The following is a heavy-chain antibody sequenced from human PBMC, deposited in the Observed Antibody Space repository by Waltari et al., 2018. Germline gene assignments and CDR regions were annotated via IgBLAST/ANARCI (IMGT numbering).Heavy chain of an antibody. CDR3: ARDNSGWSFDF. Sequence: QVQLVQSGAEVKKPGASVRVSCKASGYSFTNKHMHWVRQAPGQGPEWVGMINFREGITIYAQKCQGRGTVTGDTSTGTVFMELSSLKSDDTAVYYCARDNSGWSFDFWGQGTLVSVSS. CDR2: INFREGIT. CDR1: GYSFTNKH. J-gene: IGHJ4*02. D-gene: IGHD6-19*01. V-gene: IGHV1-46*01.